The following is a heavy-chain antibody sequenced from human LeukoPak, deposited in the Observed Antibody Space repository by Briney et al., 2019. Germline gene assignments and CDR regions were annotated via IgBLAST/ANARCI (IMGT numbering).Heavy chain of an antibody. J-gene: IGHJ3*02. CDR1: GFTFSSYG. Sequence: GGSLRLSCAASGFTFSSYGMHWVRQAPGKGLEWVAFIRYDGSNKYYADSVKGRFTISRDNSKNPPYLQMTSLRAEDTAVYYCAKDLGVVVTAPAFDIWGQGTMVTVSS. D-gene: IGHD2-21*02. CDR2: IRYDGSNK. V-gene: IGHV3-30*02. CDR3: AKDLGVVVTAPAFDI.